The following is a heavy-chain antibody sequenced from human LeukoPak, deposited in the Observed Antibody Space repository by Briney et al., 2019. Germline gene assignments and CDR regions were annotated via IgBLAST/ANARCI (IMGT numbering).Heavy chain of an antibody. CDR2: ISAYNGNT. V-gene: IGHV1-18*01. CDR3: ARGQIAAAGSCYYYYMDV. D-gene: IGHD6-13*01. CDR1: GYTFTSYG. Sequence: GASVKVSCKASGYTFTSYGISWVRQAPGQGLEWMGWISAYNGNTNYAQKFQGRVTITRNTSISTAYMELSSLRSEDTAVYYCARGQIAAAGSCYYYYMDVWGKGTTVTVSS. J-gene: IGHJ6*03.